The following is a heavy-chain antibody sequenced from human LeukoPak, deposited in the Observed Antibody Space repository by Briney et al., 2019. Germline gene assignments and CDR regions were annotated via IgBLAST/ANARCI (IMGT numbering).Heavy chain of an antibody. Sequence: GGSLRLSCAASGFTVSNNYMSWVRQAPGKGLEWVSVIYSGGSTYYADSVRGRFTISRDNSKNTLFLHMNSLRAEDTAVYYCARGGYNYGSDYWGQGTLVTVSS. CDR2: IYSGGST. V-gene: IGHV3-53*01. D-gene: IGHD5-18*01. J-gene: IGHJ4*02. CDR1: GFTVSNNY. CDR3: ARGGYNYGSDY.